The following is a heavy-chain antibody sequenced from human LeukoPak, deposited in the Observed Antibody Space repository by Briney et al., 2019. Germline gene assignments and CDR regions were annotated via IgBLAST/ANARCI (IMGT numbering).Heavy chain of an antibody. V-gene: IGHV3-30*02. CDR3: AKDYSNYGGRVFDY. Sequence: PVGSLRLSCAASGFTFDDYAMHWVRQAPGKGLEWVAFIRYDGSNKYYADSVKGRFTISRDNSKNTLYLQMNSLRAEDTAVYYCAKDYSNYGGRVFDYWGQGTLVTVSS. J-gene: IGHJ4*02. CDR2: IRYDGSNK. D-gene: IGHD4-11*01. CDR1: GFTFDDYA.